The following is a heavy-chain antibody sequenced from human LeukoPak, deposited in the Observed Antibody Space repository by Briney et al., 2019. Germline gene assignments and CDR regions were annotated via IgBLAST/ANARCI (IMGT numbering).Heavy chain of an antibody. CDR3: ARDYSSSWYNYYYYGMDV. J-gene: IGHJ6*02. CDR1: GFTFSSYA. V-gene: IGHV3-23*01. CDR2: ISGSGGTT. Sequence: GGSLRLSCAASGFTFSSYAMSWVRQAPGKGLEWISVISGSGGTTYYADSVKGRFTISRDNSKNTLYLQMNSLRAEDTAVYYCARDYSSSWYNYYYYGMDVWGQGTTVTVSS. D-gene: IGHD6-13*01.